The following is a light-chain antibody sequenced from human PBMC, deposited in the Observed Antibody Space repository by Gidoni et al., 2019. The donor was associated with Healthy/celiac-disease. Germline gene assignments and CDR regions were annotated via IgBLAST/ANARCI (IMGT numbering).Light chain of an antibody. CDR3: QQYAKPRGPT. CDR2: GAS. Sequence: EIVLTQSPGTLSLSPGERATLSCRASQSVSSSYLAWYQQKPGQAPRLLIYGASSRATGIPDRFSGSGSGTDFTLTISRLEPEDFAVYYCQQYAKPRGPTFGGWTKVEIK. V-gene: IGKV3-20*01. J-gene: IGKJ4*01. CDR1: QSVSSSY.